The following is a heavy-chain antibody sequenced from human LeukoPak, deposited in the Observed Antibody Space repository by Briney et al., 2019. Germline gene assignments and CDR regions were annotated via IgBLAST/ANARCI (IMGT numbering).Heavy chain of an antibody. Sequence: GGSLRLSCAASGFTFSSYSMNWVRQAPGKGLEWVSSISSSSSYIYYADSVKGRFTISRDNAKNSLYLQMNSLRAEDTAVYYCARVSVGYSYGDFDYWGQGTLVTVSS. CDR1: GFTFSSYS. V-gene: IGHV3-21*01. CDR3: ARVSVGYSYGDFDY. D-gene: IGHD5-18*01. J-gene: IGHJ4*02. CDR2: ISSSSSYI.